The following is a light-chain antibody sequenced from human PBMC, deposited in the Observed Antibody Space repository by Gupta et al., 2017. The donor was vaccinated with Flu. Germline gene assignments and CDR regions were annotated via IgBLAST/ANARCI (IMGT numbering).Light chain of an antibody. Sequence: QSALTQPPSASGSPGQSVTISCTGTSSDVGGYNYVSWYQQYPGKAPKLMIYEVSTRPSGVPDRFSGSKSGNTASLTVSGLQAEDEADYHCISYAGSNNVVFGGGTKLTVL. V-gene: IGLV2-8*01. CDR1: SSDVGGYNY. J-gene: IGLJ3*02. CDR3: ISYAGSNNVV. CDR2: EVS.